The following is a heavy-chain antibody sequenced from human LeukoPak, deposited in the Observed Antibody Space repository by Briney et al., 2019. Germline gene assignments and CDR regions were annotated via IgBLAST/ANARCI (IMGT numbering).Heavy chain of an antibody. V-gene: IGHV3-48*03. D-gene: IGHD6-13*01. J-gene: IGHJ4*02. CDR2: ISSSGSTI. CDR3: ARGRRAAAGTTFDY. CDR1: GFTFSSYE. Sequence: GGSLRLSCAASGFTFSSYEMNWVRQAPGKGLEWVSYISSSGSTIYYADSVKGRFTISRDNAKNSLYLQMNSLRAEDTAVYYCARGRRAAAGTTFDYWGQGTLVTVSS.